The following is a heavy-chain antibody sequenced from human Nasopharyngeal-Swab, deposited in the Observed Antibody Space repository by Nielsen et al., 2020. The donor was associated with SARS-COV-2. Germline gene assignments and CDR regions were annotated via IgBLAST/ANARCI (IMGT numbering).Heavy chain of an antibody. CDR1: GFTFSSYA. Sequence: GESLKISCTTSGFTFSSYAMNWVRQDPGKGLEWVSSVSGSGVSTHYANSVKGRFAISRDNSKNTLYLQMNSLRVEDTAIYYCAKSGSEYDYDHIPVPIDFWGQGTLVAVSS. CDR3: AKSGSEYDYDHIPVPIDF. CDR2: VSGSGVST. J-gene: IGHJ4*02. D-gene: IGHD3-16*01. V-gene: IGHV3-23*01.